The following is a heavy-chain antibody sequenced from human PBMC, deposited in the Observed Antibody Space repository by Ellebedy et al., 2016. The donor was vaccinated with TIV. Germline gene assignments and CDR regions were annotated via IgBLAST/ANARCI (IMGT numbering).Heavy chain of an antibody. D-gene: IGHD6-19*01. CDR1: GFTFSSYG. Sequence: GESLKISCAASGFTFSSYGMHWVRQAPGKGLEWVAVIWYDGSNKYYADSVKRRFTISRDNSKNTLYLQMNSLRAEDTAEYYCPTDQGRGWGAFDYWGQGTLVTVSS. CDR2: IWYDGSNK. CDR3: PTDQGRGWGAFDY. V-gene: IGHV3-33*08. J-gene: IGHJ4*02.